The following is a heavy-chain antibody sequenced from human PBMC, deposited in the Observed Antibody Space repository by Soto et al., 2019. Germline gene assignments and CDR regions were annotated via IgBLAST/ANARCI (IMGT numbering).Heavy chain of an antibody. D-gene: IGHD3-3*01. Sequence: EVQLVESGGGLVQPGGSLRLSCAASGFTVSSNYMSWVRQAPGKGLEWVSAIYSGGSTYYADSVKGRFTISRHNSKNTLYLQMHSLRAEDTAVYYCARGLPGWSGYYGHYYYMEVWGKGTTVTVSS. CDR3: ARGLPGWSGYYGHYYYMEV. V-gene: IGHV3-53*04. J-gene: IGHJ6*03. CDR1: GFTVSSNY. CDR2: IYSGGST.